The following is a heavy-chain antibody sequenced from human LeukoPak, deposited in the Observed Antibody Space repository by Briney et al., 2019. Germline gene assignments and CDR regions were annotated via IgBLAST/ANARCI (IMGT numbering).Heavy chain of an antibody. V-gene: IGHV3-23*01. CDR2: ISGSGGST. CDR3: AKDGPLNYDILTGYPNWFDP. J-gene: IGHJ5*02. Sequence: GGSLRLSCAASGFTFSGLAMSWVRQAPGKGLEWVSGISGSGGSTYHADSVKGRFTISRDNSKNTLYLQMNSLRAEDTAVYYCAKDGPLNYDILTGYPNWFDPWGQGTLVTVSS. D-gene: IGHD3-9*01. CDR1: GFTFSGLA.